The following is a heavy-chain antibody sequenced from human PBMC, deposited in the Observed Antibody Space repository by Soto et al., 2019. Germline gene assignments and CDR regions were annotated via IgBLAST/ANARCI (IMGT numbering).Heavy chain of an antibody. CDR2: ISGSGGST. Sequence: GGSLRLSCAASGFTFSSYAMSWVRQAPGKGLEWVSAISGSGGSTYYADSVKGRFTISRDNSKNTLYLQMNSLRAEDTAVYYCARGFNSRFLEWLLYPDYWGQGTLVTVSS. CDR1: GFTFSSYA. J-gene: IGHJ4*02. D-gene: IGHD3-3*01. CDR3: ARGFNSRFLEWLLYPDY. V-gene: IGHV3-23*01.